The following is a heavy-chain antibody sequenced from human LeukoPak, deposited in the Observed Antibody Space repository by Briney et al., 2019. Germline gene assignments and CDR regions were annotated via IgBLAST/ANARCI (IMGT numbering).Heavy chain of an antibody. CDR2: ISYDGSNK. V-gene: IGHV3-30-3*01. CDR3: ARVLWSAFDI. Sequence: PGRSLRLSCAASGFTFSSYAMHWVRQAPGKGLEWVAVISYDGSNKYYADSVKGRFTISRDNSKNTLYLQVNSLKAEDTAVYYCARVLWSAFDIWGQGTMVTVSS. D-gene: IGHD3-3*01. CDR1: GFTFSSYA. J-gene: IGHJ3*02.